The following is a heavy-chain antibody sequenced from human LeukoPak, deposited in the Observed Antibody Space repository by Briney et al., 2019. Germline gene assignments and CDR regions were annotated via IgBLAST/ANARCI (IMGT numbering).Heavy chain of an antibody. Sequence: RGSLRLSCAVSGFTFSSYAMSWVRQAPGKGLEWLSTVSGGAGGTSYADSVKGRFTISRDNSKNTLFLQMNSLRAEDTAVYYCAKHQLQSTVLFDYWGQGTLVTVSS. V-gene: IGHV3-23*01. CDR2: VSGGAGGT. J-gene: IGHJ4*02. CDR3: AKHQLQSTVLFDY. D-gene: IGHD4-11*01. CDR1: GFTFSSYA.